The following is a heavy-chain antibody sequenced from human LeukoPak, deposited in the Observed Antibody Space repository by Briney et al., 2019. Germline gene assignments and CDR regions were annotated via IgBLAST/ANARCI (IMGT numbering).Heavy chain of an antibody. CDR2: IYYSGST. CDR3: ARAAGWSGWYGYFHH. D-gene: IGHD6-19*01. J-gene: IGHJ1*01. V-gene: IGHV4-39*07. Sequence: SETLSLTCTVSGGSISSSSYYWGWIRQPPGKGLEWIGSIYYSGSTYYNPSLKSRVTIPVDTSKNQFSLKLSSVTAADTAIYYCARAAGWSGWYGYFHHWGQGTLVTVSS. CDR1: GGSISSSSYY.